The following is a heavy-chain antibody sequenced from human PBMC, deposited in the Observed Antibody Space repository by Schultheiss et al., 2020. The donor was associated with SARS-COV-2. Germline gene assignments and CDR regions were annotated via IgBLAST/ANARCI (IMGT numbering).Heavy chain of an antibody. CDR2: IYNSGST. D-gene: IGHD3-22*01. V-gene: IGHV4-31*03. Sequence: SETLSLTCTVSGGSISSGGYYWSWIRQHPGKGLEWIGHIYNSGSTYYNSSLKSRVTISVDTSKNQFSLKLSSVTAADTAVYYCARVQYDSNFYGAFDIWGQGTLVTVSS. CDR1: GGSISSGGYY. CDR3: ARVQYDSNFYGAFDI. J-gene: IGHJ4*02.